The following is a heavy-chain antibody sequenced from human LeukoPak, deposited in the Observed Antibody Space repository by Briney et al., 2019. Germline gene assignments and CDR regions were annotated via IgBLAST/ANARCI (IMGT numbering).Heavy chain of an antibody. CDR3: AREASLQWLVQEAYYFDY. CDR2: IYTSGST. CDR1: GGSISSGSYY. Sequence: PSETLSLTCTVSGGSISSGSYYWSWIRQPAGKGLEWIGRIYTSGSTNYNPSLKSRVTISVDTSKNQFSLKLSSVTAADTAVYYCAREASLQWLVQEAYYFDYWGQGTLVTVSS. J-gene: IGHJ4*02. V-gene: IGHV4-61*02. D-gene: IGHD6-19*01.